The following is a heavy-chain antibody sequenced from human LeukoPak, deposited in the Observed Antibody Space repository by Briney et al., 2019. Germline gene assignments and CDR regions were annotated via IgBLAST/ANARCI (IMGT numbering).Heavy chain of an antibody. Sequence: SETLSLTCTVSDGSINTYDWSWIRQPPGKGLEWIGYIYYSGSTIYNPSLKSRVTISLDTSRNQFSLKLNSAAAADTAVYYCAGEHRGGYRFDHWGQGTLVTVSS. CDR3: AGEHRGGYRFDH. J-gene: IGHJ4*02. D-gene: IGHD3-22*01. CDR1: DGSINTYD. CDR2: IYYSGST. V-gene: IGHV4-59*01.